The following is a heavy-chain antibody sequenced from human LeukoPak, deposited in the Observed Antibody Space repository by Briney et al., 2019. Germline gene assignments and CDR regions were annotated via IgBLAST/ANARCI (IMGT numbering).Heavy chain of an antibody. CDR1: GGPIISHY. J-gene: IGHJ6*03. CDR2: ISNSGST. V-gene: IGHV4-59*11. Sequence: SETLSLTCSVSGGPIISHYWSWIRQPPGKGLEWIGYISNSGSTDYNPSLRSRVTIPINTYKGQFYLELSSVTAADSAIYYCVKDAVGGYYSYYYMDVWDRGTTVTVSS. D-gene: IGHD3-16*01. CDR3: VKDAVGGYYSYYYMDV.